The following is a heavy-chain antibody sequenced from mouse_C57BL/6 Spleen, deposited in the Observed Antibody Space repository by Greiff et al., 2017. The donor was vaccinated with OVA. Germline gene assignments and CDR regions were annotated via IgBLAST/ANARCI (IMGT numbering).Heavy chain of an antibody. CDR1: GYAFSSYW. CDR3: ARSGDYDGGDWHFDV. V-gene: IGHV1-80*01. Sequence: VQLQQSGAELVKPGASVKISCKASGYAFSSYWMNWVKQRPGKGLEWIGQIYPGDGDTNYNGKFKGKATLTADKSSSTASMQLSSLTSEDSAVYFCARSGDYDGGDWHFDVWGTGTTVTVSS. J-gene: IGHJ1*03. D-gene: IGHD2-4*01. CDR2: IYPGDGDT.